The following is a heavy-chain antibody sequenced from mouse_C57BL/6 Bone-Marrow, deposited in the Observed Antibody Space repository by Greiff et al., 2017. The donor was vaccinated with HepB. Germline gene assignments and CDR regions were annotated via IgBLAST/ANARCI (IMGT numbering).Heavy chain of an antibody. Sequence: EVMLVESGGGLVKPGGSLKLSCAASGFTFSDYGMHWVRQAPEKGLEWVAYISSGSSTIHYADTVKGRFTISRDNAKNTLFLQMTSLRSEDTAMYYFARRFLTTVVADYAMDYWGQGTSVTVSS. CDR3: ARRFLTTVVADYAMDY. J-gene: IGHJ4*01. CDR2: ISSGSSTI. D-gene: IGHD1-1*01. V-gene: IGHV5-17*01. CDR1: GFTFSDYG.